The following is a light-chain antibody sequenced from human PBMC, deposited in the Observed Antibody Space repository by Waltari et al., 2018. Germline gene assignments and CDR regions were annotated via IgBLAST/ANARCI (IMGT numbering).Light chain of an antibody. V-gene: IGKV3-20*01. CDR1: QSVGSSS. CDR2: RAS. J-gene: IGKJ1*01. Sequence: EIVLTQSPGTASLSPGERATLSCRASQSVGSSSVAWYQQKPGQAPRLVIYRASRRATGSPDRCSGSGSGTDFSLTISRLEPEDVAVYYCQQHGTLPATFGQGTKVEIK. CDR3: QQHGTLPAT.